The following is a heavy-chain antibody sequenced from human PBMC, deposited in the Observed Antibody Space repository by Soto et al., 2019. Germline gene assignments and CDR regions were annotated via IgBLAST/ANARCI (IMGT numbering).Heavy chain of an antibody. V-gene: IGHV3-33*01. D-gene: IGHD6-13*01. CDR1: GFTFSSYG. Sequence: PGGSLRLSCAASGFTFSSYGMHWVRQAPGKGLEWVAVIWYDGSNKYYADTVKGRFTISRDNSKNTLYLQMNSLRAEDTAVFYCASWTAAAGPEDYYGMDVWGQGTTVTVSS. J-gene: IGHJ6*02. CDR3: ASWTAAAGPEDYYGMDV. CDR2: IWYDGSNK.